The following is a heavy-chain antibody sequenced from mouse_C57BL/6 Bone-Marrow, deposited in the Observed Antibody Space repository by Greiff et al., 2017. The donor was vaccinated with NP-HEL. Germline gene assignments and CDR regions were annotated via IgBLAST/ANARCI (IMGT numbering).Heavy chain of an antibody. V-gene: IGHV1-55*01. D-gene: IGHD3-2*02. CDR1: GYTFTSYW. Sequence: VQLQQPGAELVKPGASVKMSCKASGYTFTSYWITWVKQRPGQGLEWIGDIYPGSGSTNYNEKFKSKATLHVDTSSNTAYMQLSSLTSEDSAVYYCAREGQLRLREDWFAYWGQGTLVTVSA. CDR2: IYPGSGST. CDR3: AREGQLRLREDWFAY. J-gene: IGHJ3*01.